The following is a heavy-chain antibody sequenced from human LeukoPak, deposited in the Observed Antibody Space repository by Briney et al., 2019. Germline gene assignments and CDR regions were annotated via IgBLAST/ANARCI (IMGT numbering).Heavy chain of an antibody. CDR1: GFTFSSYA. CDR2: ISSNGGST. J-gene: IGHJ4*02. V-gene: IGHV3-64*01. D-gene: IGHD4-17*01. CDR3: ARDWDYGFDY. Sequence: PGGSLRLSCAASGFTFSSYAMHWVRQAPWKGLEYVSAISSNGGSTYYANSVKGRFTISRDNSKNTLYLQMGSLRAEDMAVYYCARDWDYGFDYWGQGTLVTVSS.